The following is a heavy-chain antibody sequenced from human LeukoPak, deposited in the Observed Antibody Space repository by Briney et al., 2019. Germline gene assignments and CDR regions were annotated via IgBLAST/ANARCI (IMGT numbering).Heavy chain of an antibody. V-gene: IGHV1-2*02. CDR1: GYTFTAYY. CDR2: INPNSGGT. Sequence: VASVKVSCKASGYTFTAYYMHWVRQAPGQGLEWMGWINPNSGGTNYAQKFQGRVTMTRDTSISTAYMELSRLRSDDTAAYYCAREAIDFWSGYYQPLKYFQHWGQGTLVTVSS. D-gene: IGHD3-3*01. J-gene: IGHJ1*01. CDR3: AREAIDFWSGYYQPLKYFQH.